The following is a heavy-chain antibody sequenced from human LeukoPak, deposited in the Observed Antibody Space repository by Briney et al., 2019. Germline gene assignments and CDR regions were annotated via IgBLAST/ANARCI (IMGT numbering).Heavy chain of an antibody. V-gene: IGHV3-66*01. CDR2: IYSGGSI. CDR1: GFTVSSNY. D-gene: IGHD4-23*01. J-gene: IGHJ3*02. Sequence: KTGGSLRLSCAASGFTVSSNYMSWVRQAPGKGLEWVSIIYSGGSIYYADSVKGRFTISRDNSKNTLYLQMNSLRAEDTAVYYCARYLRTPDVAFDIWGQGTMVTVSS. CDR3: ARYLRTPDVAFDI.